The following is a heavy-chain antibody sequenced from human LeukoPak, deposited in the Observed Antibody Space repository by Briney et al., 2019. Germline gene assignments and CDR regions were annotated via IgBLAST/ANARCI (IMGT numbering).Heavy chain of an antibody. Sequence: SQTLSLTCAISGDSVSSNSAAWNWIRQSPSRGLEWLERTYYRSKWYNDYAVSVRSRITINPDTSKNQFSLQLNSVTPEDAAVYYCARGLYYYGSGSYSPDAFDIWGQGTMVTVSS. CDR2: TYYRSKWYN. CDR3: ARGLYYYGSGSYSPDAFDI. J-gene: IGHJ3*02. CDR1: GDSVSSNSAA. D-gene: IGHD3-10*01. V-gene: IGHV6-1*01.